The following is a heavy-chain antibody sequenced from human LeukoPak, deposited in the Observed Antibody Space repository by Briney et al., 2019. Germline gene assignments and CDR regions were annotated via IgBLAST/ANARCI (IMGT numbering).Heavy chain of an antibody. CDR2: VYTSGNT. CDR3: ARDNPAGP. J-gene: IGHJ5*02. D-gene: IGHD1-14*01. Sequence: SETLSLTCTVSGGSISGYSWSWIRQSAAKGLEWIGRVYTSGNTNYNPSFKSRDTMSIDTSKKQFSLKLYSVTVADTAEYYCARDNPAGPWGQGTLVTVSS. V-gene: IGHV4-4*07. CDR1: GGSISGYS.